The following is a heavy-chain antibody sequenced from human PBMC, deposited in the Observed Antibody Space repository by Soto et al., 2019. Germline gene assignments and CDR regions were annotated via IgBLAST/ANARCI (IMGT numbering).Heavy chain of an antibody. D-gene: IGHD4-17*01. CDR2: IYYRGST. CDR3: ARHSRSFYGDYGSYFDY. V-gene: IGHV4-59*01. CDR1: GGSISSYY. J-gene: IGHJ4*02. Sequence: PSETLSLTCTVSGGSISSYYWNWIRQPPGKGLEYIGHIYYRGSTNYNPSLKSRVTISVDTSKNHFSLKLSSVTAADTAVYYCARHSRSFYGDYGSYFDYWGQGTLVTVSS.